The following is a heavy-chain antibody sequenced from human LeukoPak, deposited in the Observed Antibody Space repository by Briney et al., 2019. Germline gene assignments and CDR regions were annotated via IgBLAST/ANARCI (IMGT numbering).Heavy chain of an antibody. CDR2: ISPSGGST. J-gene: IGHJ6*03. CDR3: ATVRYYYYYYMDV. Sequence: ASVKVSCKAFGYTFTSNYMHWVRQAPGQGPEWMGVISPSGGSTTYAQKFQGRVTLTRDMSTSTDYLELSSLRSEDTAVYYCATVRYYYYYYMDVWGKGTTVTVSS. V-gene: IGHV1-46*03. CDR1: GYTFTSNY.